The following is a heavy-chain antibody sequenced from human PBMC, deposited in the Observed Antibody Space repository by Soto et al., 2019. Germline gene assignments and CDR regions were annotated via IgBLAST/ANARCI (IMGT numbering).Heavy chain of an antibody. CDR2: ISGHNGNT. V-gene: IGHV1-18*04. CDR1: CYTFTSYG. D-gene: IGHD3-22*01. J-gene: IGHJ4*02. CDR3: ARHRFNYYDNTVYYYFEY. Sequence: GASVKVSCKASCYTFTSYGISLFRHSPGQWLEWMGWISGHNGNTNHPQSLQGRVTMTTDTSRNTAYMELRSLRSDDTAVYYCARHRFNYYDNTVYYYFEYWGQGTRVTVSS.